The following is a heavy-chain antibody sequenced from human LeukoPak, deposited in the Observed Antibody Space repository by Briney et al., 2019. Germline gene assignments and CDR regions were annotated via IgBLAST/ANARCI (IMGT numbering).Heavy chain of an antibody. J-gene: IGHJ4*02. V-gene: IGHV1-69*06. CDR2: IIPIFGRA. Sequence: SVKVSCKASGGTFSSYAISWVRQAPGQGLEWMGGIIPIFGRANYAQKFQGRVTITADKSTNTVYMEVSRLTSEDTAVYYCARVGDYGANSAMVMTPWGQGTLVTVSS. D-gene: IGHD4-23*01. CDR1: GGTFSSYA. CDR3: ARVGDYGANSAMVMTP.